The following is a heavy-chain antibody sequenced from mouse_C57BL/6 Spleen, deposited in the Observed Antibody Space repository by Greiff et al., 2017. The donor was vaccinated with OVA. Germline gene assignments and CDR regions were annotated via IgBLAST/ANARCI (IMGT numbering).Heavy chain of an antibody. V-gene: IGHV1-55*01. D-gene: IGHD2-10*01. CDR2: IYPGSGST. CDR3: ARSYYGNSDYAMDY. Sequence: VQLQQSGAELVKPGASVKMSCKASGYTFTSYWITWVKQRPGQGLEWIGDIYPGSGSTNYNEKFKSKATLTVDTSSSTAYMQLSSLTSEDSAVYYCARSYYGNSDYAMDYWGQGTSVTVSS. CDR1: GYTFTSYW. J-gene: IGHJ4*01.